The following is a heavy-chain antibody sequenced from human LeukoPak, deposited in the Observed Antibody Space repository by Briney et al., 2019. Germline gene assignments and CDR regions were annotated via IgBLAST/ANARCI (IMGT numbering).Heavy chain of an antibody. CDR3: ARDLDY. J-gene: IGHJ4*02. Sequence: SETLSLTCTVSGGSISSGSYYWSWIRQPAGKGLEWIGRIYTSGSTNCNPSLKSRVTISVDTSKNQFSLKLSSVTAADTAVYYCARDLDYWGQGTLVTVSS. CDR2: IYTSGST. V-gene: IGHV4-61*02. CDR1: GGSISSGSYY.